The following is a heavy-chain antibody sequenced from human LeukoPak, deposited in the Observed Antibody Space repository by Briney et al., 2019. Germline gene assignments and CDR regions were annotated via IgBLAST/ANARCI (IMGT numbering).Heavy chain of an antibody. Sequence: SETLSLTCTVSGGSISSYYWSWIRQPPGKGLEWIGYIYYSGSTNYNPSLKSRVTISVDTSKNQFSLKLSSVTAADTAVYYCARARYSGYDYNPYFDYWGQGTLVTVSS. D-gene: IGHD5-12*01. J-gene: IGHJ4*02. V-gene: IGHV4-59*12. CDR3: ARARYSGYDYNPYFDY. CDR2: IYYSGST. CDR1: GGSISSYY.